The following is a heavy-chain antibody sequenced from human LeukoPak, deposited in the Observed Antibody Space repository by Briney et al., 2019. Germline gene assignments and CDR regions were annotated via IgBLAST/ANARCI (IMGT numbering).Heavy chain of an antibody. Sequence: GGSLRLSCAASGFTFSSYWMSWVRQAPGKGLEWVANIKQDGSEKYYVDSVKGRFTISRDSAKNSLYLQMNSLRAEDTAVYYCARDPYYDFWSGYYGADYGMDVWGQGTTVTVSS. CDR1: GFTFSSYW. V-gene: IGHV3-7*03. CDR3: ARDPYYDFWSGYYGADYGMDV. D-gene: IGHD3-3*01. CDR2: IKQDGSEK. J-gene: IGHJ6*02.